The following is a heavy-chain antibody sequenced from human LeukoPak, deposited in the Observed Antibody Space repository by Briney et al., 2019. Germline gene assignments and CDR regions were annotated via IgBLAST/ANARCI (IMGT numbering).Heavy chain of an antibody. V-gene: IGHV3-53*01. CDR1: GFTVSSNY. Sequence: GGSLRLSCAASGFTVSSNYMSWVRQAPGKGLEWVSVIYSGGSTYYADSVKGRFTISRDNSKNTLYLQMNSLRAEDTAVYYCARDPELRYFDWVFDYWGQGTLVTVSS. CDR2: IYSGGST. J-gene: IGHJ4*02. CDR3: ARDPELRYFDWVFDY. D-gene: IGHD3-9*01.